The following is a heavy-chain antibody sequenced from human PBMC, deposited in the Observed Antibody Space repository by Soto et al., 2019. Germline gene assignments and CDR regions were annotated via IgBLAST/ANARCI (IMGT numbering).Heavy chain of an antibody. V-gene: IGHV3-7*03. CDR1: GFTFSNYW. CDR2: IIKDGSEK. CDR3: VRISWPHYTSGYYSGPFHS. Sequence: PGGSLRLSCAASGFTFSNYWMTWVRQSPGKGLEWVANIIKDGSEKSYVDSVKGRFTISRDNSNNTLYLQMNSLRDEDTATYYCVRISWPHYTSGYYSGPFHSWGQGTPVTVSS. D-gene: IGHD3-22*01. J-gene: IGHJ4*02.